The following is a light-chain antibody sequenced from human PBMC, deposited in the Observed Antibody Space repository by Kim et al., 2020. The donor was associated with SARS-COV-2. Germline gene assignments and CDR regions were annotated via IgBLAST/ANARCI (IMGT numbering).Light chain of an antibody. CDR1: QGISNS. J-gene: IGKJ1*01. CDR2: GAS. V-gene: IGKV1-27*01. CDR3: QKCNSAPWT. Sequence: DIQMTQSPSSLSASVGDRVTITCRASQGISNSLAWYQQKPGKVPKLLIYGASTLQSGVPSRFSGSGSGTDFTLIISSLQPEDVATYFCQKCNSAPWTFGQGTKVDIK.